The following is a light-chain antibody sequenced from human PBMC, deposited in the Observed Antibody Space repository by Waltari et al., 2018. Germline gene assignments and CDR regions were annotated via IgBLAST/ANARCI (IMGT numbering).Light chain of an antibody. J-gene: IGLJ3*02. CDR3: SSYTSSSTPWV. Sequence: QSALTPPASVSGSPGPSITISCTGPRSDAGGSNVVYRYQQHPGKAPKIMIYDVSNRPSGVSNRFSGSKSGNTASLTISGLQAEDEADYYCSSYTSSSTPWVFGGGTKLTVL. CDR2: DVS. V-gene: IGLV2-14*03. CDR1: RSDAGGSNV.